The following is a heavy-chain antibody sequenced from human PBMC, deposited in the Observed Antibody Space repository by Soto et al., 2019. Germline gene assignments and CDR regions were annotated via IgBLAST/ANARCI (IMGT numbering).Heavy chain of an antibody. CDR2: IYHSGST. D-gene: IGHD2-21*01. J-gene: IGHJ4*02. V-gene: IGHV4-30-2*01. CDR3: ARGGSDGYKEVDY. Sequence: QLQLQESGSGLVKPSQTLSLTCAVSGGSISSGGYSWSWILQPPGKGLEWIGYIYHSGSTYYNPSLKSRVTISVHRSKNQFSLKLSSVTAADTALYYCARGGSDGYKEVDYWGQGTLVTVS. CDR1: GGSISSGGYS.